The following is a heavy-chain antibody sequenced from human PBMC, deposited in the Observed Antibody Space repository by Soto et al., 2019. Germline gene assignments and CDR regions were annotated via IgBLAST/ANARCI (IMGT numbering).Heavy chain of an antibody. V-gene: IGHV3-23*01. CDR2: ISGSGGST. CDR1: GFTFSSYA. Sequence: EVQLLESGGGLVQPGGSLRLSCAASGFTFSSYAMSWVRQAPGKGLEWVSAISGSGGSTYYADSVKGRFTLSRDNSKTTLYLQMNSLRAEDTAVYYCAKDRGQWLVSSYFDLWGRGTLVTVSS. CDR3: AKDRGQWLVSSYFDL. J-gene: IGHJ2*01. D-gene: IGHD6-19*01.